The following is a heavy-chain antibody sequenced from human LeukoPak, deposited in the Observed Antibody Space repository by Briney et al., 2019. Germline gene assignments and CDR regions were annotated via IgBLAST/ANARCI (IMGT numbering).Heavy chain of an antibody. CDR2: ISGSGGFT. J-gene: IGHJ3*02. CDR3: ARGGGSAYHYNAFDI. V-gene: IGHV3-23*01. CDR1: KFTFSSYA. Sequence: GGSLRLSCAASKFTFSSYAMTWVRQAPGKGLEWVSTISGSGGFTYYADSVQGRFTISRDNSRTSLFLQMSSLRAEDTAVYYCARGGGSAYHYNAFDIWGLGTMVTVSS. D-gene: IGHD3-22*01.